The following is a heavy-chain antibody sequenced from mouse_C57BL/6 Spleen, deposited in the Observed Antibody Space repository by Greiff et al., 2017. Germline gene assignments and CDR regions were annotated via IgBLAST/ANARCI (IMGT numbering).Heavy chain of an antibody. V-gene: IGHV1-50*01. CDR1: GYTFTSYW. CDR3: AVITTVVATGMDY. CDR2: IDPSDSYT. J-gene: IGHJ4*01. Sequence: VQLQQPGAELVKPRASVKLSCKASGYTFTSYWMQWVKQRPGQGLEWIGEIDPSDSYTNYNQKFKGKATLTVDTSSSTAYMQISSLTSEDSAVYYCAVITTVVATGMDYWGQGTSVTVSS. D-gene: IGHD1-1*01.